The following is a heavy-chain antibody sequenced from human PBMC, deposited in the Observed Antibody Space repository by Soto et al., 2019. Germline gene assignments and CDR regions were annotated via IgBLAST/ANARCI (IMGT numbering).Heavy chain of an antibody. D-gene: IGHD4-17*01. CDR3: TKDGLPGDYYYY. J-gene: IGHJ4*02. Sequence: EVQLLESGGGLVQPGGSLRLSCAASGFTFSSYAMSWVRHAPGKGLEWVSAISGSGGSTYYADSVKGRFTISRDNSKNTLYLQMNSLRAEDTAVYYCTKDGLPGDYYYYWGQGTLVTVSS. CDR1: GFTFSSYA. V-gene: IGHV3-23*01. CDR2: ISGSGGST.